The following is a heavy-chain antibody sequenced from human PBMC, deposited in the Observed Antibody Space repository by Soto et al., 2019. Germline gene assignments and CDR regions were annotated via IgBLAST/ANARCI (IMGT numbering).Heavy chain of an antibody. V-gene: IGHV3-15*07. CDR3: RSLPKFGESAFDV. J-gene: IGHJ3*01. CDR1: VFTFNNPW. Sequence: EVQLVESGGGLVEPGGSLRLSCAASVFTFNNPWLNWVRQVPGKGLEWEGRIKSKTDGGTIDYAAPVKGRFTISRDDSKNTVYLQMNSLKIEDTAVYYCRSLPKFGESAFDVWGQGTMVTVSS. CDR2: IKSKTDGGTI. D-gene: IGHD3-10*01.